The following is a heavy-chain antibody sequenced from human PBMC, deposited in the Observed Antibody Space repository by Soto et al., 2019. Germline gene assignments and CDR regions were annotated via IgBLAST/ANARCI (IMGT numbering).Heavy chain of an antibody. Sequence: PSETLSLTCTVSGGSISSGDYYWSWIRQPPGKGLEWIGYIYYSGSTYYNPSLKSRVTISVDTSKNQFSLKLSSVTAADTAVYYCARASFYRIAAAGTMWFDPWGQGTLVTAPQ. CDR3: ARASFYRIAAAGTMWFDP. CDR2: IYYSGST. J-gene: IGHJ5*02. V-gene: IGHV4-30-4*01. D-gene: IGHD6-13*01. CDR1: GGSISSGDYY.